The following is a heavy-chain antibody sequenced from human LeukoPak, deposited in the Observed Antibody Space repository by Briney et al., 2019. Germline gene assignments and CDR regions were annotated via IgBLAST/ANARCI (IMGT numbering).Heavy chain of an antibody. Sequence: GGSLRLSCAASGFMFSSRAMSWVRQAPGKGLEWVSAISGSGGGENTNYIDSVKGRFTISRDNSKNILYLQMNSLRTEDTAIYYCAKDLLVVGYFDYWGQGILVTVSS. CDR2: ISGSGGGENT. CDR3: AKDLLVVGYFDY. J-gene: IGHJ4*02. D-gene: IGHD2-15*01. V-gene: IGHV3-23*01. CDR1: GFMFSSRA.